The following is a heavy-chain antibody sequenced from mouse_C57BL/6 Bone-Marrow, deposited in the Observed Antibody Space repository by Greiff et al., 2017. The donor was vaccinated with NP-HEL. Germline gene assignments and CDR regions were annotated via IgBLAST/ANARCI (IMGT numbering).Heavy chain of an antibody. V-gene: IGHV8-8*01. CDR3: SRMQDGYYFDY. CDR1: GFSLSTFGMG. Sequence: QVTLKVSGPGILQPSPTLSLSCSFSGFSLSTFGMGVGWIRHPSGQGLEWLAHTWWDDDKYYNPALKSRLTSSEDTSKYRVFLRIANVDTAATPTYYCSRMQDGYYFDYWGQGTTLTVSS. J-gene: IGHJ2*01. D-gene: IGHD2-3*01. CDR2: TWWDDDK.